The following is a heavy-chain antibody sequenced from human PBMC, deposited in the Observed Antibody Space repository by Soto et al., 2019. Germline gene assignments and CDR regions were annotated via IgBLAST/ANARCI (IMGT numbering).Heavy chain of an antibody. CDR3: AKGVAAAGNPNWFDP. CDR1: GFTFSSYA. Sequence: GGSLRLSCAASGFTFSSYAMSWVRQAPGKGLEWVSAISGSGGSTYYADSVKGRFTISRDNSKNTLYLQMNSLRAEDTAVYYCAKGVAAAGNPNWFDPWGQGTLVTVSS. D-gene: IGHD6-13*01. V-gene: IGHV3-23*01. CDR2: ISGSGGST. J-gene: IGHJ5*02.